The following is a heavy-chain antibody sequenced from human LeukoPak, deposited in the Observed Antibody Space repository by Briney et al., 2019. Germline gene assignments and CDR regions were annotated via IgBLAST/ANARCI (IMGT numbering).Heavy chain of an antibody. CDR2: INPSGGST. CDR3: ARCRRVGANWIDP. V-gene: IGHV1-46*01. Sequence: ASVNVSCKASGYTFTSYYIHWVRHAPGQGLEWMGIINPSGGSTSYAQKFQGRVTMTRDTSTSTVYMELSSLRSEDTAVYYCARCRRVGANWIDPWGQGTLVTVSS. CDR1: GYTFTSYY. D-gene: IGHD1-26*01. J-gene: IGHJ5*02.